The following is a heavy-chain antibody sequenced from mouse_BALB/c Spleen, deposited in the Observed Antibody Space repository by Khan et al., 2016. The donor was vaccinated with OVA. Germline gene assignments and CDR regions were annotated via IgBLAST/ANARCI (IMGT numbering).Heavy chain of an antibody. D-gene: IGHD6-1*01. J-gene: IGHJ4*01. V-gene: IGHV2-3*01. Sequence: VQLQESGPGLVAPSQSLSITCTVSGFSLTSYGVNWVRQPPGKGLEWLGVIWGDGSTTYNSALISRLIISKDNSKSQVFFKLNSLQTDDTATYFCAKFTADCYSMDCWGQGSAVAVSA. CDR2: IWGDGST. CDR3: AKFTADCYSMDC. CDR1: GFSLTSYG.